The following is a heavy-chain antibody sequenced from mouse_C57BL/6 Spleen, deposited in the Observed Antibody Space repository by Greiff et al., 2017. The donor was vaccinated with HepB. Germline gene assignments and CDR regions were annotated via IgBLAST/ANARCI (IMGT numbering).Heavy chain of an antibody. J-gene: IGHJ1*03. Sequence: VHLVESGPELVKPGASVKISCKASGYTFTDYYINWVKQRPGQGLEWIGWIFPGSGSTYYNEKFKGKATLTVDKSSSTAYMLLSSLTSEDSAVYFCARGRRGSRGGYFDVWGTGTTVTVSS. V-gene: IGHV1-75*01. CDR2: IFPGSGST. CDR1: GYTFTDYY. D-gene: IGHD1-1*01. CDR3: ARGRRGSRGGYFDV.